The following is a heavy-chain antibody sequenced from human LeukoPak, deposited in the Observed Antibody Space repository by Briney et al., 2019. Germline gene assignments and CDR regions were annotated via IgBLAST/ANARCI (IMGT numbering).Heavy chain of an antibody. Sequence: SETLSLTCAVYGGSFSGYYWSWIRQPPGKGLEWIGEINHSGSTNYNPSLKSRVTISVDTSKNQFSLKLSSVTAADTAVYYCARVSTYYYDSSGPAFDYWGQGTLVTVSS. CDR1: GGSFSGYY. CDR2: INHSGST. J-gene: IGHJ4*02. CDR3: ARVSTYYYDSSGPAFDY. V-gene: IGHV4-34*01. D-gene: IGHD3-22*01.